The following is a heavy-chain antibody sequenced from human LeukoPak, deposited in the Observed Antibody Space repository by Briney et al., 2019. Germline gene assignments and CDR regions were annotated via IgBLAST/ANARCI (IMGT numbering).Heavy chain of an antibody. CDR1: GYTFTGYY. Sequence: ASVKVSCKASGYTFTGYYMHWVRQAPGQGLEWMGRINPNSGGTNYAQKFQGRVTVTRDTSISTAYMELSRLRSDDTAVYYCARPIRDGYNSFDYWGQGTLVTVSS. J-gene: IGHJ4*02. CDR2: INPNSGGT. D-gene: IGHD5-24*01. CDR3: ARPIRDGYNSFDY. V-gene: IGHV1-2*06.